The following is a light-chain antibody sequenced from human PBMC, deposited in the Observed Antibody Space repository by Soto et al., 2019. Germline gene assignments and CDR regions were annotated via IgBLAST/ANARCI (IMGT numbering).Light chain of an antibody. CDR1: SSDVGSYNL. V-gene: IGLV2-23*01. Sequence: QSALTQPASVSGSPGQSITISCTGTSSDVGSYNLVSWYQQHPGKAPKLMIFEDSKRPSGVSNRFSGYKSGNTASLTISGLQAEDEADYYCCSYIGFVVFGGGTKVTVL. CDR2: EDS. J-gene: IGLJ2*01. CDR3: CSYIGFVV.